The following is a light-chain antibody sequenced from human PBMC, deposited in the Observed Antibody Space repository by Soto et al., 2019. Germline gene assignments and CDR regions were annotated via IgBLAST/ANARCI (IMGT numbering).Light chain of an antibody. CDR1: QSVSNY. V-gene: IGKV1-39*01. CDR2: AAS. Sequence: DIQMTQSPSSLSASVGDRVTITCRASQSVSNYLHWYQQKPGKAPKLLIYAASTLQSGVPSRFSGSGSGTDFTLTISCLQSEDFAEYHCQQYNNWPQTFGQGTKVDIK. J-gene: IGKJ1*01. CDR3: QQYNNWPQT.